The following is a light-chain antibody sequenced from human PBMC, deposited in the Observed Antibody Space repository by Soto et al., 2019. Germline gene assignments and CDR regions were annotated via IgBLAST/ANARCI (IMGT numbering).Light chain of an antibody. J-gene: IGLJ3*02. Sequence: QLVLIQPPSASGTPGQRVTISCSGSSSNIGSNYVYWFQQLPGAAPKLLIYRNNQRPSGVPDRFSGSKSGTSASLAISGLRSEDEADCYCATWEDNLTARVFGGGTKLTVL. CDR1: SSNIGSNY. CDR2: RNN. V-gene: IGLV1-47*01. CDR3: ATWEDNLTARV.